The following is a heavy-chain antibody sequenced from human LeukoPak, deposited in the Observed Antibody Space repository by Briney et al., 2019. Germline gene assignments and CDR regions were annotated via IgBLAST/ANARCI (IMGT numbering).Heavy chain of an antibody. D-gene: IGHD3-16*01. Sequence: GGSLRLSCAASGFTFSSYAMHWVRQAPGKGLGWVAVISYDGSNKYYADSVKGRFTISRDNSKNTLYLQMNSLRAEDTAVYYCARGHGSPNLGYYYMDVWGKGTTVTVSS. J-gene: IGHJ6*03. CDR2: ISYDGSNK. V-gene: IGHV3-30-3*01. CDR1: GFTFSSYA. CDR3: ARGHGSPNLGYYYMDV.